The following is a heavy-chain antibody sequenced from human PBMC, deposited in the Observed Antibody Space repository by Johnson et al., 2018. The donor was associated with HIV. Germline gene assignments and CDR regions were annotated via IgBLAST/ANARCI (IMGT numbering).Heavy chain of an antibody. CDR2: IYSGGTT. J-gene: IGHJ3*02. D-gene: IGHD5-18*01. Sequence: QVQLVESGGGVVQPGGSLRLSCAASGFTFSSYAMHWVRQAPGKGLECISVIYSGGTTYYADSVKGRFTISRENAKNSLYLQMNSLRAGDTAVYYCARVTHSYGYWGAFDIWGQGTMVTVSS. CDR3: ARVTHSYGYWGAFDI. CDR1: GFTFSSYA. V-gene: IGHV3-NL1*01.